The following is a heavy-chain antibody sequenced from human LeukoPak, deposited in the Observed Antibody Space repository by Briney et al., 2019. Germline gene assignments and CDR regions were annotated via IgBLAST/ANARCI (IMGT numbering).Heavy chain of an antibody. D-gene: IGHD2-2*01. CDR1: GFTFSSYA. Sequence: GGSLRLSCAASGFTFSSYAMSWVRQAPGKGLEWVSAISGSGGSTYYADSVKGRFTISRDNSKNTLYLQMNSLRAEDTAVYYCARGNCSSTSSTCYFDYWGQGTLVTVSS. J-gene: IGHJ4*02. CDR2: ISGSGGST. CDR3: ARGNCSSTSSTCYFDY. V-gene: IGHV3-23*01.